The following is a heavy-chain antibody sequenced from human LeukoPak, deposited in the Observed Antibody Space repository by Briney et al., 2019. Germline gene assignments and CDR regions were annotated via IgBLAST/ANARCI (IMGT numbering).Heavy chain of an antibody. Sequence: PGGSLRLSCAASGFTFSSYAMHWVRQATGKGLEWVSAIGTAGDTYYPGSVKGRFTISRENAKNSLYLQMNSLRAGHTAVYYCARVGSVYGSGSYDYWGQGTLVTVSS. D-gene: IGHD3-10*01. CDR3: ARVGSVYGSGSYDY. CDR1: GFTFSSYA. V-gene: IGHV3-13*01. J-gene: IGHJ4*02. CDR2: IGTAGDT.